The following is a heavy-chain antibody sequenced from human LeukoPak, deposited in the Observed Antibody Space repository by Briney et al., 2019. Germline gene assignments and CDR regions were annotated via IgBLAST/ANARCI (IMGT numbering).Heavy chain of an antibody. Sequence: ASVKVSCKASGYTFTSYYMHWVRQAPGQGLEWMGIINPSGGSTSYAQKFQGRVTMTRDTSTSTVYMELSSLRSDDTAVYYCARVLRYFDWFPHGMDVWGQGTTVTVSS. J-gene: IGHJ6*02. V-gene: IGHV1-46*01. CDR1: GYTFTSYY. CDR2: INPSGGST. D-gene: IGHD3-9*01. CDR3: ARVLRYFDWFPHGMDV.